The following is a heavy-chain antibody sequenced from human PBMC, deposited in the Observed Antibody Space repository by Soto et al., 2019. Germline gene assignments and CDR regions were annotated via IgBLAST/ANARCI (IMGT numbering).Heavy chain of an antibody. CDR3: ARGVGYYYDSSGSKGAFDI. D-gene: IGHD3-22*01. J-gene: IGHJ3*02. V-gene: IGHV3-30-3*01. CDR2: ISYDGSNK. CDR1: GFTFSSYA. Sequence: GGSLRLSCAASGFTFSSYAMHWVCQAPGKGLEWVAVISYDGSNKYYADSVKGRFTISRDNSKNTLYLQMNSLRAEDTAVYYCARGVGYYYDSSGSKGAFDIWGQGTMVTVSS.